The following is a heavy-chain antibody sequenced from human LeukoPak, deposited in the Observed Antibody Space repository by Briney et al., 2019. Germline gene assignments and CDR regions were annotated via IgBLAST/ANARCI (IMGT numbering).Heavy chain of an antibody. D-gene: IGHD2-21*02. J-gene: IGHJ3*02. CDR3: ARDHSLVTAISDAFDI. V-gene: IGHV3-48*01. CDR2: ISSSSSTI. CDR1: GFTFSSYS. Sequence: GGSLRLSCAATGFTFSSYSMNWVRQAPGKGLEWVSYISSSSSTIYYADSVKGRFTISRDNSKNTLYLQMNSLRAEDTAVCYCARDHSLVTAISDAFDIWGQGTMVTVSS.